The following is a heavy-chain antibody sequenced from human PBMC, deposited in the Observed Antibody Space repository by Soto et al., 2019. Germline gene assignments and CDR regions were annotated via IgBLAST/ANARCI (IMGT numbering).Heavy chain of an antibody. CDR3: ARGFPEDGMDV. V-gene: IGHV1-3*01. CDR2: INAGNGNT. J-gene: IGHJ6*02. Sequence: SVKVSCKASGYTFTSYAINWVRQAPGQRLEWMGWINAGNGNTKYSQKFQGRVTITRDTSASTAYMELSSLRSEDTAVYYCARGFPEDGMDVWGQGATVTVSS. CDR1: GYTFTSYA.